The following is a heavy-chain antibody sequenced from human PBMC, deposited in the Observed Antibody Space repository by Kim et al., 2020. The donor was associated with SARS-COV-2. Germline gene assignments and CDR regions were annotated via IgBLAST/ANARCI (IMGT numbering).Heavy chain of an antibody. V-gene: IGHV5-51*01. CDR1: GYSFTSYW. CDR2: IYPGDSDT. J-gene: IGHJ4*02. Sequence: GESLKISCKGSGYSFTSYWIGWVRQMPGKGLEWMGIIYPGDSDTRYSTSFQGQVTISADKSISTAYLQGSSLKASDTAMYYCARYHASHRIAPSYYFDYWGQGTLVTVSS. CDR3: ARYHASHRIAPSYYFDY. D-gene: IGHD6-13*01.